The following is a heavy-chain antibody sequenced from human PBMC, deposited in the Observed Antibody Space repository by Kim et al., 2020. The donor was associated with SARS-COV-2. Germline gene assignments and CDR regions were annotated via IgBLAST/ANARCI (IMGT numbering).Heavy chain of an antibody. CDR2: ISWNSGSI. CDR3: AKDYGPGGSYHLDY. J-gene: IGHJ4*02. D-gene: IGHD1-26*01. V-gene: IGHV3-9*01. Sequence: GGSLRLSCAASGFTFDDYAMHWVRQAPGKGLEWVSGISWNSGSIGYADSVKGRFTISRDNAKNSLYLQMNSLRAEDTALYYCAKDYGPGGSYHLDYWGQGTLVTVSS. CDR1: GFTFDDYA.